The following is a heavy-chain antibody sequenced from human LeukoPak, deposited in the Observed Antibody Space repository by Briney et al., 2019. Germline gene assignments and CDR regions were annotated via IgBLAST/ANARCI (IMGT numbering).Heavy chain of an antibody. V-gene: IGHV3-21*01. J-gene: IGHJ4*02. D-gene: IGHD3-3*01. CDR2: ISSSSSYI. Sequence: PGGSLRLSCAASGFTFSSYSMNWVRQAPGKGLEWVSSISSSSSYIYYADSVKGRFTISRDNAKNSLYLQLNSLRAEDTAVYYCARGFWSGYWWSAILGGAPTNFDYWGQGTLVTVSS. CDR3: ARGFWSGYWWSAILGGAPTNFDY. CDR1: GFTFSSYS.